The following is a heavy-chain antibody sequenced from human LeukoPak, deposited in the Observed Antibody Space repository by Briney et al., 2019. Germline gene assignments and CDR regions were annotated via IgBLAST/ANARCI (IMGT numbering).Heavy chain of an antibody. CDR3: ARGREQTTFDY. D-gene: IGHD1-14*01. V-gene: IGHV1-69*13. CDR1: GYTFTGYY. CDR2: IIPIFGTA. Sequence: GASVKVSCKASGYTFTGYYMHWVRQAPGQGLEWMGGIIPIFGTANYAQKFQGRVTITADESTSTAYMELSSLRSEDTAVYYCARGREQTTFDYWGRGTLVTVSS. J-gene: IGHJ4*02.